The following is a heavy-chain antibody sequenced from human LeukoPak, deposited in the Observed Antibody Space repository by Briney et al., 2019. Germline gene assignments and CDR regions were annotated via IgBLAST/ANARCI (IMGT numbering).Heavy chain of an antibody. CDR1: GGSISSYY. Sequence: PSETLSLTCTVSGGSISSYYWSWIRQPPGKGLEWIGNIYYSGSTNYNPSLKSRVTISVDTSKNQFSLKLSSVTAADTAVYYCARRAYSYGYYYYYGMDVWGQGTTVTVSS. V-gene: IGHV4-59*08. CDR2: IYYSGST. J-gene: IGHJ6*02. D-gene: IGHD5-18*01. CDR3: ARRAYSYGYYYYYGMDV.